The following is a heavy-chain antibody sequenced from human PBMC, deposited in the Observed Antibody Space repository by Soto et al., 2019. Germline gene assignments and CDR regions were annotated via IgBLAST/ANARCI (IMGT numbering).Heavy chain of an antibody. V-gene: IGHV4-39*01. Sequence: SETLSLTCTVSGGSISSATFYWGWIRQPPGKGLEWIGTVYYRARTYCNPSLKSRVTISVETSEHQFSLKLSSVTAADTAVYYCARKRVYCCRDCYIQWRQGTLVTVSS. CDR2: VYYRART. J-gene: IGHJ4*02. CDR3: ARKRVYCCRDCYIQ. CDR1: GGSISSATFY. D-gene: IGHD2-21*02.